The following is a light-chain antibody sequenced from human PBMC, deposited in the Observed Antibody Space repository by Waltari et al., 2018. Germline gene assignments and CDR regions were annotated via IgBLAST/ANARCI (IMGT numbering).Light chain of an antibody. V-gene: IGKV1-5*03. J-gene: IGKJ2*01. CDR2: KAS. Sequence: TCRASQSIGSWLAWYQQKPGKAPNLLIYKASSSESGVPSRFYGSGSGTEFTLTISSLQLDDFATYYCQQYNNYPYTFGQGTKLQIK. CDR3: QQYNNYPYT. CDR1: QSIGSW.